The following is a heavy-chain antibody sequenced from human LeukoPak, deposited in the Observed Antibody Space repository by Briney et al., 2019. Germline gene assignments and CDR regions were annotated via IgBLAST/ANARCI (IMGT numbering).Heavy chain of an antibody. J-gene: IGHJ4*02. CDR3: AKSYSGSYAPDY. V-gene: IGHV3-23*01. D-gene: IGHD1-26*01. Sequence: GRSLRLSCAASGFTFSSYAMSWVRQAPGKGLEWVSAISSSGGSTYYADSVKGRFTISRDNSKNTLYLQMNSLRAEDTAVYYCAKSYSGSYAPDYWGQGTLVTVSS. CDR1: GFTFSSYA. CDR2: ISSSGGST.